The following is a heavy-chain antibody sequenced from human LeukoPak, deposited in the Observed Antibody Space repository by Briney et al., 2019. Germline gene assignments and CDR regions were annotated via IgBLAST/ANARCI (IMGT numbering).Heavy chain of an antibody. CDR1: GYTFTDYY. CDR2: INPNSGGT. CDR3: AGITKYYYDSSGPKGAFDI. Sequence: ASVKVSCKASGYTFTDYYMHWVRQTPGQGLEWMGWINPNSGGTNYAQKFQGRVTMTRDTSISTAHMELSRLRSDDTAVYYCAGITKYYYDSSGPKGAFDIWGQGTMVTVSS. V-gene: IGHV1-2*02. J-gene: IGHJ3*02. D-gene: IGHD3-22*01.